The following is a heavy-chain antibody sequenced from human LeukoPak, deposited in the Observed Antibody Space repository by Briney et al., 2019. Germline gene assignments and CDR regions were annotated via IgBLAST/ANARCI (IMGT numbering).Heavy chain of an antibody. Sequence: GGSLRLSCAASGFTFNSYGMHWVRQAPGKGLEWVAVIWFDGSNKYYADSVKGRFTTSRDNSKNTLYLQMNSLRAEDTAVYYCANAFWFGDLFADYWGQGTLVTVSS. CDR3: ANAFWFGDLFADY. V-gene: IGHV3-33*06. D-gene: IGHD3-10*01. CDR2: IWFDGSNK. J-gene: IGHJ4*02. CDR1: GFTFNSYG.